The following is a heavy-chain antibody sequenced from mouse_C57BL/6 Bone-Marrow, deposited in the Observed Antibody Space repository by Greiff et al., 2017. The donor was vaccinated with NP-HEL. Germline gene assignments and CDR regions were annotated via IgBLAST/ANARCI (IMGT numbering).Heavy chain of an antibody. V-gene: IGHV1-53*01. CDR1: GYTFTSYW. CDR2: INPSNGGT. D-gene: IGHD2-1*01. CDR3: ARSDLLWHMDY. Sequence: QVQLQQPGTELVKPGASVKLSCKASGYTFTSYWMHWVKQRPGQGLEWIGNINPSNGGTNYNEKFKGKATLTADKSSSTAYMELRSLTSEDSAVYFCARSDLLWHMDYWGQGTSVTVSS. J-gene: IGHJ4*01.